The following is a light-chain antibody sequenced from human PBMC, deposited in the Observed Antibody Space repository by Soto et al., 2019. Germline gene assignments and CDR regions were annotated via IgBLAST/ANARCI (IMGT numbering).Light chain of an antibody. Sequence: EIVMTQSPATLSVSPGERATLSCRASQSVSSNLAWYQQKPGQAPRLLIYGASTRATAIPARFSGSGSGTEFNLTISSLQSEDFAVYYCQQYNNWPPYTFGKGTKVDI. J-gene: IGKJ2*01. CDR1: QSVSSN. CDR3: QQYNNWPPYT. CDR2: GAS. V-gene: IGKV3-15*01.